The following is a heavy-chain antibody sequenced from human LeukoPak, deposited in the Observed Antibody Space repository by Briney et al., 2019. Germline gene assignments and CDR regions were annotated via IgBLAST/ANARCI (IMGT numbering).Heavy chain of an antibody. CDR3: ARVLGSEGYDSSGYYCRAFAY. CDR2: ISAYNGNT. J-gene: IGHJ4*02. V-gene: IGHV1-18*01. D-gene: IGHD3-22*01. Sequence: ASVKVSCKASGYTFTSYGISWVRQAPGQGLEWMGWISAYNGNTNYAQKLQSRVTMTTDTSTSTAYMELRSLRSDDTAVYYCARVLGSEGYDSSGYYCRAFAYWGQGTLVTVSS. CDR1: GYTFTSYG.